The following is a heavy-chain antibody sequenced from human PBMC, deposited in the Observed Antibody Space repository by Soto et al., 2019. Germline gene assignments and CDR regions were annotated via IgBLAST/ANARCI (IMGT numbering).Heavy chain of an antibody. Sequence: GGSLRLSCAASGFTFSTYWMSWVRQAPGKGLEWVSVIYSGGSTYYADSVKGRFTISRDNSKNTLYLQMNSLRAEDTAVYYCARGDPLLWFGEKVYYGMDVWGQGTTVTVSS. CDR2: IYSGGST. CDR3: ARGDPLLWFGEKVYYGMDV. D-gene: IGHD3-10*01. J-gene: IGHJ6*02. V-gene: IGHV3-53*01. CDR1: GFTFSTYW.